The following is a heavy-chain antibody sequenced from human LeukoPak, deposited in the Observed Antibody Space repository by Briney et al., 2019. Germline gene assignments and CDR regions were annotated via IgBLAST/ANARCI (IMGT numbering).Heavy chain of an antibody. D-gene: IGHD1-26*01. Sequence: GGSLRLSCAASGFTFSSYAMSWVRQAPGKGLEWVSAISGSGGSTYYADSVKGRFTISRDNSKNTLYLQMNSLRAEDTAVYYCAKDPPPLRANMVGATLWGQGTLVTVSS. CDR3: AKDPPPLRANMVGATL. CDR2: ISGSGGST. V-gene: IGHV3-23*01. CDR1: GFTFSSYA. J-gene: IGHJ4*02.